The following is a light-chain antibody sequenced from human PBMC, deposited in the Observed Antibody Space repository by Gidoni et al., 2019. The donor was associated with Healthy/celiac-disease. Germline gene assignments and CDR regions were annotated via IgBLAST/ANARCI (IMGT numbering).Light chain of an antibody. CDR2: AAS. CDR1: QSISSY. J-gene: IGKJ4*01. CDR3: QQSYSTPAH. Sequence: DIQMTQSPSSLSASVGDRVTITSRASQSISSYLNWYQQKPGKAPKLLIYAASSLQSGVPSMFSGSGSGTDFTLTIGSLQPEDFATYYGQQSYSTPAHFGGGTKVEIK. V-gene: IGKV1-39*01.